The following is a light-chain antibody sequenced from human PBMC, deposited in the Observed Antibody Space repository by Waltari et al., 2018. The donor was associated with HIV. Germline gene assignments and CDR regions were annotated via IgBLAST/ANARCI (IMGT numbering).Light chain of an antibody. Sequence: QSALTQPRSVSGSPGQSVTIPCTGTSSDVGAYNYVSWYQQHPGKAPKLMIYDVNKRPSGVPDRFSGSKSGNTASLTISGLQAEDEADYYCCSYAGSYTYVFGTGTKVTVL. CDR1: SSDVGAYNY. CDR2: DVN. CDR3: CSYAGSYTYV. J-gene: IGLJ1*01. V-gene: IGLV2-11*01.